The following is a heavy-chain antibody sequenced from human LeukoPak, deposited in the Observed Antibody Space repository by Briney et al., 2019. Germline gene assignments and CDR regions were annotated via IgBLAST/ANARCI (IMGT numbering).Heavy chain of an antibody. Sequence: ASVKVSCKASGYTFTSYGLNWVRQAPGQGLEWMGWINTNTGNPTYAQGFTGRFVFSLDTSVSTAYLQISSLKAEDTAVYYCARSVTPQYFQHWGQGTLVTVSS. CDR2: INTNTGNP. CDR3: ARSVTPQYFQH. D-gene: IGHD4-17*01. J-gene: IGHJ1*01. V-gene: IGHV7-4-1*02. CDR1: GYTFTSYG.